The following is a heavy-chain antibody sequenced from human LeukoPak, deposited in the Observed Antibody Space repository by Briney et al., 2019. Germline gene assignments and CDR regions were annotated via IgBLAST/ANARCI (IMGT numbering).Heavy chain of an antibody. D-gene: IGHD3-16*01. J-gene: IGHJ5*02. CDR1: GDSIRTYH. V-gene: IGHV4-59*08. CDR2: ISDSGRT. Sequence: SETLSLTCTVSGDSIRTYHWSWIRQPPGKGLEWIGYISDSGRTNYNPSLKSRVSISPDTSKNQLSLRLSSVTAADTAVYYCARQLALTWFDPWGQGTLVTVSS. CDR3: ARQLALTWFDP.